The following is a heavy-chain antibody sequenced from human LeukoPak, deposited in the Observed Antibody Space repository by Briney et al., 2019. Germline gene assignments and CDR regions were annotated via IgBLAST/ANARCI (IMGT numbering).Heavy chain of an antibody. D-gene: IGHD5-18*01. V-gene: IGHV3-30*03. CDR1: GYSISNGYY. J-gene: IGHJ3*02. CDR2: ISYDGSSK. CDR3: ARARSSYGYGDAFDI. Sequence: LSLTCTVSGYSISNGYYWGWIRQPPGKGLEWVAVISYDGSSKYYADSVKGRFTISRDNSKNTLYLQMNSLRAEDTAVYYCARARSSYGYGDAFDIWGQGTMVTVSS.